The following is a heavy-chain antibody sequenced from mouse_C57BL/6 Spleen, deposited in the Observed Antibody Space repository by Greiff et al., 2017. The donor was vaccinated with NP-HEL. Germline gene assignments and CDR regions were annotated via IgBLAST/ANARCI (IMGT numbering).Heavy chain of an antibody. D-gene: IGHD2-1*01. CDR3: ARRERLYPFAY. Sequence: DVMLVESGGGLVKPGGSLKLSCAASGFTFSDYGMHWVRQAPEKGLEWVAYISSGSSTIYYADTVKGRFTISRDNAKNTLFLQMTSLRSEDTAMYYCARRERLYPFAYWGQGTLVTVSA. CDR1: GFTFSDYG. J-gene: IGHJ3*01. V-gene: IGHV5-17*01. CDR2: ISSGSSTI.